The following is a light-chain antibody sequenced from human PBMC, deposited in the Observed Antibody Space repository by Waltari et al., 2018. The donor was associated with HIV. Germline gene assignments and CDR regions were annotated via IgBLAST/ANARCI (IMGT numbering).Light chain of an antibody. CDR2: LGS. J-gene: IGKJ2*01. Sequence: DIVMTQSPLSLPVTPGEPASISCRSSQSLLHSNGYNYLDWYLQKPGQSPQLLIYLGSNRVSGVPDRFSGSGSGTDFTLKISRVEAEDVGVYYCMQALQTPQYTFGQGTKLEIK. V-gene: IGKV2-28*01. CDR3: MQALQTPQYT. CDR1: QSLLHSNGYNY.